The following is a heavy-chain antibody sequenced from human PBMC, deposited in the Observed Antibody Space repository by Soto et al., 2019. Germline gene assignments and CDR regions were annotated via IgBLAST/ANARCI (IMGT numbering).Heavy chain of an antibody. CDR3: ARDLSPDYDILTEPSGMDV. V-gene: IGHV4-31*03. CDR2: IYYSGST. D-gene: IGHD3-9*01. J-gene: IGHJ6*02. CDR1: GGSISSGGYY. Sequence: SETLSLTCTVSGGSISSGGYYWSWIRQHPGKGLEWIGYIYYSGSTYYNPSLKSRVTISVDTSKNQFSLKLSSVTAADTAVYYCARDLSPDYDILTEPSGMDVWGQGTTVTVSS.